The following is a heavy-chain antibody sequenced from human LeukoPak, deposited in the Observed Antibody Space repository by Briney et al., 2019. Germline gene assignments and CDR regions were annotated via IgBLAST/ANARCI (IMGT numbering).Heavy chain of an antibody. CDR2: LYSDGRT. V-gene: IGHV3-53*01. D-gene: IGHD2-15*01. CDR1: GFTVNSNY. Sequence: GGSLRLSCAASGFTVNSNYMNWVRQAPGKGLEWVSVLYSDGRTYYADSVKGRFTISRDTSKNTLYLQVNSLRAEDTAVYYCARGGGYYPIDYWGQGTLVTVSS. CDR3: ARGGGYYPIDY. J-gene: IGHJ4*02.